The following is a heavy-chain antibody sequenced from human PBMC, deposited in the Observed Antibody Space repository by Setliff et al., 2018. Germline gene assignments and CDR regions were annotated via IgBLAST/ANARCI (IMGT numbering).Heavy chain of an antibody. CDR2: IYPGDSSV. Sequence: PGESLKISCKGSGYDFSKYWIAWVRQVPGKVLEFMGIIYPGDSSVTYSPSFQGRVTLSVDKSINTAYLQSSSLTDSDIATYYCARHYFYGGNSFDFDYWGQGTMVTVSS. V-gene: IGHV5-51*01. D-gene: IGHD2-21*02. J-gene: IGHJ4*02. CDR1: GYDFSKYW. CDR3: ARHYFYGGNSFDFDY.